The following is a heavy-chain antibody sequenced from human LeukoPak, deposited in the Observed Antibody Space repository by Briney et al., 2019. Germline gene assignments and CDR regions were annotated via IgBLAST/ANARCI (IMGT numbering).Heavy chain of an antibody. D-gene: IGHD3-10*01. CDR3: AKGELLWFGISNWFDP. CDR1: GFTFSSYA. V-gene: IGHV3-23*01. J-gene: IGHJ5*02. CDR2: IIGSGGST. Sequence: GGSLRLSCAASGFTFSSYAMSWVGQPPGKGLEWVSAIIGSGGSTYYADSVKGRFTISRDNSKNTLYLQMNSLRAEDTAVYYCAKGELLWFGISNWFDPWGQGTLVTVSS.